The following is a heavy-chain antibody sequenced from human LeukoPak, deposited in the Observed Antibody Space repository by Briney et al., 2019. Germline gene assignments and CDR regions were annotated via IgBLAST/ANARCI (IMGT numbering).Heavy chain of an antibody. CDR1: GFTFDDYG. J-gene: IGHJ4*02. V-gene: IGHV3-23*01. D-gene: IGHD2-2*01. CDR3: AKGGDYCSSTSCPLYFDY. Sequence: GGSLRLSCAASGFTFDDYGMSWVRQAPGKGLEWVSAISGSGGSTYYADSVKGRFTISRDNSKNTLYLQMNSLRAEDTAVYYCAKGGDYCSSTSCPLYFDYWGQGTLVTVSS. CDR2: ISGSGGST.